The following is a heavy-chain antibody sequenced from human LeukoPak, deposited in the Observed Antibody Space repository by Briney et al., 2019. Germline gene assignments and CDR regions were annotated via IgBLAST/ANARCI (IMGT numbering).Heavy chain of an antibody. CDR1: GFTFSSYW. V-gene: IGHV3-74*01. D-gene: IGHD2/OR15-2a*01. CDR2: INSDGSST. Sequence: GGSLRLSCAASGFTFSSYWVHWVRQAPGKGLVWVSRINSDGSSTSYADSVKGRFTISRDNAKNTLYLQMNSLRAEDTAVYYCARGGIRGNYYYGMDVWGQGTTVTVSS. J-gene: IGHJ6*02. CDR3: ARGGIRGNYYYGMDV.